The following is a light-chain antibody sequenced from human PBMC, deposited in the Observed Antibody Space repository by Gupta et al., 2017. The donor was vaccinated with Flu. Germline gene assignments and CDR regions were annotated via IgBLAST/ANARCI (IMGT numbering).Light chain of an antibody. J-gene: IGKJ2*01. V-gene: IGKV1-5*03. CDR3: QQEDNYLGT. CDR2: MAS. CDR1: QSIRNW. Sequence: PSTLSASVGDRVTITCRASQSIRNWLAWYQQKPGKAPNLLIYMASTLESGVPSRFSGSGSGTEFTLTISSLQPDDFATYYCQQEDNYLGTFGQGTKMEIK.